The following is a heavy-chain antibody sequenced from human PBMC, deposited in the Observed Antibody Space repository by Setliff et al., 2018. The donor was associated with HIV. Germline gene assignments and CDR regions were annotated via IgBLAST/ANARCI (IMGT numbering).Heavy chain of an antibody. V-gene: IGHV3-48*01. J-gene: IGHJ3*01. Sequence: GGSLRLSCAASGFVFSDHSFHWVRQAPGQGLEWLSYITGTGTTVSYADSVKGRFTISRDNSKNTLFLQMDSLRAEDTALYYCAKQRYYDGNDGFDVWGQGTMVTVSS. CDR3: AKQRYYDGNDGFDV. D-gene: IGHD3-3*01. CDR2: ITGTGTTV. CDR1: GFVFSDHS.